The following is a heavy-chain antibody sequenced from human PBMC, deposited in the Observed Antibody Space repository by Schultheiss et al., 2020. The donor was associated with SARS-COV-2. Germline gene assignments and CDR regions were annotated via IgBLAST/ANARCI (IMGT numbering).Heavy chain of an antibody. CDR3: ARELNY. J-gene: IGHJ4*02. Sequence: SETLSLTCTVSGGSISSSSYYWGWIRQHPGKGLEWIGYIYYSGSTYYNPSLKSRLTISLDTSKNQFSLKLSSVTAADTAVYYCARELNYWGQGTLVTVSS. CDR1: GGSISSSSYY. CDR2: IYYSGST. V-gene: IGHV4-31*03.